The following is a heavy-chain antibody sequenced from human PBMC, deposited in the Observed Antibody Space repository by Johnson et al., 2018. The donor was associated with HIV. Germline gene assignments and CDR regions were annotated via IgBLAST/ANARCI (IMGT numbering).Heavy chain of an antibody. CDR1: GFTFGSYV. CDR3: ARDSIEMATKSEDAFDI. D-gene: IGHD5-24*01. J-gene: IGHJ3*02. CDR2: ISGSGAST. V-gene: IGHV3-23*04. Sequence: VQLVESGGRVVRPGGSLRLSCAASGFTFGSYVMSWVRQAPGKGLEWVSAISGSGASTYYADSLKGRCTISRDNSKNTLYLQMNSLRAEDTAMYYCARDSIEMATKSEDAFDIWGQGTMVTVSS.